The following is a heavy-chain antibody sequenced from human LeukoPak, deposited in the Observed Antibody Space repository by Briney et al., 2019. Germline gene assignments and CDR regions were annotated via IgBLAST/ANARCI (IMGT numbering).Heavy chain of an antibody. Sequence: SETLSLTCAVYGGSFSGYYWSWIRRPPGKGLEWIGEINHSGSTNYNPSLKSRVTISVDTSKNQFSLKLNSVTATDTAVYYCARHYGPWGQGTLVTVSS. J-gene: IGHJ4*02. V-gene: IGHV4-34*01. D-gene: IGHD3-16*01. CDR1: GGSFSGYY. CDR2: INHSGST. CDR3: ARHYGP.